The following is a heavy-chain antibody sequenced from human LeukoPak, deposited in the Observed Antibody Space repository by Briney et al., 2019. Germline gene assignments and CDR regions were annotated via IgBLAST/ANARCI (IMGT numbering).Heavy chain of an antibody. J-gene: IGHJ4*02. D-gene: IGHD6-19*01. CDR1: GFTFSSYW. V-gene: IGHV3-7*01. Sequence: GGSLRLSCAASGFTFSSYWMSWVRQAPGKGLEWVANIKQEGGDKYYVDSVKGRFTISRDNAKNSLYLQMNSLRAEDTAIYYCARASAVAGTRDYWGQGTLVTVSS. CDR3: ARASAVAGTRDY. CDR2: IKQEGGDK.